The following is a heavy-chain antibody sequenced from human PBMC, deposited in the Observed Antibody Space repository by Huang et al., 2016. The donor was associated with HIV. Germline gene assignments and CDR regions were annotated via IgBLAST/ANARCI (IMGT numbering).Heavy chain of an antibody. CDR1: GYTFDSYG. CDR2: IGPNSGKT. V-gene: IGHV1-18*04. CDR3: ARDATGYGTGWSTEFDY. Sequence: HVQLVQSGADVKKPGASVKVSCKASGYTFDSYGINGVRQAPGQGLEWMGWIGPNSGKTNHAQKLQGRVTMTTDTTTSTAYMELRILTSDDTAVYYCARDATGYGTGWSTEFDYWGQGTLVTVSS. D-gene: IGHD6-19*01. J-gene: IGHJ4*02.